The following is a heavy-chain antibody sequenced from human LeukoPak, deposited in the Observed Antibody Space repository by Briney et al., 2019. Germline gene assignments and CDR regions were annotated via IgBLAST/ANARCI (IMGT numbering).Heavy chain of an antibody. D-gene: IGHD5-12*01. J-gene: IGHJ4*02. Sequence: GGSLRLSCAASGFTFSAYWMHWVRQTPGKGLVWVSRIKNDGSSTGYADSMKGRFTISRDNAKNTLYLQMNSLGAEDTAIYYCAKEGAGYGYDYWGQGTLVTVSS. CDR2: IKNDGSST. CDR1: GFTFSAYW. V-gene: IGHV3-74*01. CDR3: AKEGAGYGYDY.